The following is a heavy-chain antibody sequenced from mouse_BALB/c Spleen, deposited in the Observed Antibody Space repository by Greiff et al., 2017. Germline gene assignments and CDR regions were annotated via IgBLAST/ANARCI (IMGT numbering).Heavy chain of an antibody. CDR1: GFTFSSYG. CDR3: ARDLTMITTGAMDY. D-gene: IGHD2-4*01. V-gene: IGHV5-6-3*01. Sequence: EVQLVESGGGLVQPGGSLKLSCAASGFTFSSYGMSWVRQTPDKRLELVATINSNGGSTYYPDSVKGRFTISRDNAKNTLYLQMSSLKSEDTAMYYCARDLTMITTGAMDYWGQGTSVTVSS. J-gene: IGHJ4*01. CDR2: INSNGGST.